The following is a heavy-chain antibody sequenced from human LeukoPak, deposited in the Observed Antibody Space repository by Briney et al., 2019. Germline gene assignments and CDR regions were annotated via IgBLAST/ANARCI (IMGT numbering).Heavy chain of an antibody. CDR2: VYYSGST. V-gene: IGHV4-59*08. Sequence: SETLSLTCTVSGGSISSYYWSWIRQPPGKGLEWIGYVYYSGSTNYNPSLKSRVTISVDTSKNQFSLKLSSVTAADTAVYYCARVRYSSSWRYGMDVWGQGTTVTVSS. CDR3: ARVRYSSSWRYGMDV. CDR1: GGSISSYY. J-gene: IGHJ6*02. D-gene: IGHD6-13*01.